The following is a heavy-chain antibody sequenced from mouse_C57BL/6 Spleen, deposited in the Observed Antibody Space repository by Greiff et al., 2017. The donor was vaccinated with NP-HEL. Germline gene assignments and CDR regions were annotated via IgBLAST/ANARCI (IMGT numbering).Heavy chain of an antibody. Sequence: QVQLKQSGPELVKPGASVKISCKASGYAFSSSWMNWVKQRPGQGLEWIGRIYPGDGDTNYNGKFKGKATLTADKSSSTAYMQLSSLTSEDSAVYVGARGGDGYRDYYAMDYWGQGTSVTVSS. CDR1: GYAFSSSW. V-gene: IGHV1-82*01. CDR2: IYPGDGDT. D-gene: IGHD2-3*01. CDR3: ARGGDGYRDYYAMDY. J-gene: IGHJ4*01.